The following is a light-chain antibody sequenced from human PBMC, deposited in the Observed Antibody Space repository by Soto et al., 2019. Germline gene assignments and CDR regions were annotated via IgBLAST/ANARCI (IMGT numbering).Light chain of an antibody. Sequence: EIVMTQSPATLSVSPGERATLSCRASQSVSSNLAWYQQKPGQAPRLLIYGASTSATGISARFSGSGSRTDCTLTISSLQSEDFAVYYCQQHNNWPPWTFGQGTKVEIK. CDR1: QSVSSN. V-gene: IGKV3-15*01. CDR3: QQHNNWPPWT. J-gene: IGKJ1*01. CDR2: GAS.